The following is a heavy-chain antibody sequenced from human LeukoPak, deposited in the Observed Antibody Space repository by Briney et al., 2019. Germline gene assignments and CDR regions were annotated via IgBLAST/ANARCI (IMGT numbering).Heavy chain of an antibody. J-gene: IGHJ4*02. CDR1: GFTFSSSG. CDR3: AKGNIVATIEGMLDY. V-gene: IGHV3-33*06. CDR2: IWYDGSNK. Sequence: GRSLRLSCAASGFTFSSSGMHWVRQAPGKGLEWVAVIWYDGSNKYYADSVKGRFTISRDNSKNTLYLQMNSLRAEDTAVYYCAKGNIVATIEGMLDYWGQGTLVTVSS. D-gene: IGHD5-12*01.